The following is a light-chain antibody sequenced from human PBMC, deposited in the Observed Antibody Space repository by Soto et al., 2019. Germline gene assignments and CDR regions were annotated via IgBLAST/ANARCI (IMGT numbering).Light chain of an antibody. J-gene: IGKJ1*01. CDR2: GVS. V-gene: IGKV3-20*01. CDR3: QVYGSSPKT. CDR1: QPVNSGY. Sequence: IVLTQSPGTLSLSPGERATLSCRASQPVNSGYLAWYQQKPGQAPRLLMYGVSTRDTGIPDRFSGSGAGTDFTLTISRLEPGDFAVYYCQVYGSSPKTFGQRTKVDIK.